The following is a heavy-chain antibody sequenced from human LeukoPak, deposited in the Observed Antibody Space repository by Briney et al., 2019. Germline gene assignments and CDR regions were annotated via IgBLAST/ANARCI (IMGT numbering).Heavy chain of an antibody. CDR2: ISRSGGTI. D-gene: IGHD3-22*01. J-gene: IGHJ6*03. V-gene: IGHV3-48*03. Sequence: GGSLRLSCAASRFTFSSYERNWVRQAPGKGLEGVSYISRSGGTIYYADSVKGRFTISRDNAKNSLYLQINSLRAEATAVYYCARKGDYDSSGYMDVWGKGTTVTVSS. CDR3: ARKGDYDSSGYMDV. CDR1: RFTFSSYE.